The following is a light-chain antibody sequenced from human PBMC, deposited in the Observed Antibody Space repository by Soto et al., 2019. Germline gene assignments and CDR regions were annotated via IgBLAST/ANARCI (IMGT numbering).Light chain of an antibody. V-gene: IGLV2-18*02. CDR2: EVS. Sequence: ALTQPPSVSGSPGQSVAISCTGTSSDVGSYNRVSWYQQPPGAAPKLMIYEVSNRPSGVPDRFSGSKSGSTASLTISGLQAEDEADYYCNSYTGSSTYVFGTGTKVTVL. CDR3: NSYTGSSTYV. CDR1: SSDVGSYNR. J-gene: IGLJ1*01.